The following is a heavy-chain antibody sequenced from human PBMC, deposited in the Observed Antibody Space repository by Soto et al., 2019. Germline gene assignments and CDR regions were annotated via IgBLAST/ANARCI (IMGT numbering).Heavy chain of an antibody. V-gene: IGHV2-5*02. CDR2: IYWDDDK. D-gene: IGHD6-13*01. CDR1: GFSLSTSGVG. Sequence: QITLKESGPPLVKPTQTLTLTCTFSGFSLSTSGVGVGWIRQPPGKALEWLALIYWDDDKRYSPSLKSRLTITKDTSKNQVVLTMTNMDPVDTATYYCAHSGPSIAAANYYYGMDVWGQGTTVTVSS. J-gene: IGHJ6*02. CDR3: AHSGPSIAAANYYYGMDV.